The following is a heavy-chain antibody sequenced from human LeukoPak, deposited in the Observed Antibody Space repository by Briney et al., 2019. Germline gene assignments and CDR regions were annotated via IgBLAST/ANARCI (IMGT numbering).Heavy chain of an antibody. V-gene: IGHV6-1*01. Sequence: SQTLSLTCAISGDSVSSNSAAWNWIRQSPSRGLEWLGRTYYRSKWSTDYAVSVKSRITVNPDTSKNRFSLQLNSVTPEDTVVYYCARLENWAFDFWGQGTLITVSS. CDR2: TYYRSKWST. J-gene: IGHJ4*02. D-gene: IGHD7-27*01. CDR1: GDSVSSNSAA. CDR3: ARLENWAFDF.